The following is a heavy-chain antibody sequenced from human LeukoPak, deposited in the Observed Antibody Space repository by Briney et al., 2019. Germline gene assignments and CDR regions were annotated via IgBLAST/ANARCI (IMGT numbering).Heavy chain of an antibody. CDR2: IYTSGST. CDR1: GGSISSSSYY. CDR3: AREVGAISYFFYMDV. D-gene: IGHD4-17*01. Sequence: SETLSLTCTVSGGSISSSSYYWSWIRQPAGKGLEWIGRIYTSGSTHYNPSLKSRVTMSVDTSKNQFSLKLSSVTAADTAVYYCAREVGAISYFFYMDVWGKGTTVTVSS. V-gene: IGHV4-61*02. J-gene: IGHJ6*03.